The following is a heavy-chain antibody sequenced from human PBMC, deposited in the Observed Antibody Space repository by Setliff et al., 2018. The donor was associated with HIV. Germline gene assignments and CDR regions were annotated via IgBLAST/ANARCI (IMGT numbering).Heavy chain of an antibody. Sequence: GGSLRLSCAGSGFTFSSYSMNWVRQAPGKGLEWVSYISSSSRTIYYADSVKGRFTISRDSAKNSVYLQMNSLKSEDTAMYYCTTLVGANPYHDAFDIWGQETLVTVSS. CDR3: TTLVGANPYHDAFDI. CDR1: GFTFSSYS. CDR2: ISSSSRTI. D-gene: IGHD1-26*01. V-gene: IGHV3-48*01. J-gene: IGHJ3*02.